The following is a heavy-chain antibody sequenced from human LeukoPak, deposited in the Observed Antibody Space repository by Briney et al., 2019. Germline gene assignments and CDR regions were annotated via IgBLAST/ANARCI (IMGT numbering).Heavy chain of an antibody. D-gene: IGHD3-22*01. Sequence: PSETLSLTCTVSGGSISSYYWSWIRQPPGKGLEWIGYIYYSGSTNYNPSLKSRVTMSVDTSKNQFSLKLSSVTAADTAVYYCASRVGGYYDSSGYLAAFDIWGQGTMVTVSS. V-gene: IGHV4-59*12. CDR3: ASRVGGYYDSSGYLAAFDI. J-gene: IGHJ3*02. CDR2: IYYSGST. CDR1: GGSISSYY.